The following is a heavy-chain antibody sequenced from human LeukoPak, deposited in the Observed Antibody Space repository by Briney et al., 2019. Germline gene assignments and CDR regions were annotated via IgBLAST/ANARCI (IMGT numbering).Heavy chain of an antibody. D-gene: IGHD4-17*01. CDR1: GFTFSSYW. V-gene: IGHV3-7*01. CDR3: ARDPYTVTSYYYYMDV. J-gene: IGHJ6*03. CDR2: IKQDGSEK. Sequence: PGGYLRLSCAASGFTFSSYWMSWVRQAPGKGLEWVANIKQDGSEKYYVDSVKGRFTISRDNAKNSLYLQMNSLRAEDTAVYYCARDPYTVTSYYYYMDVWGKGTTVTVSS.